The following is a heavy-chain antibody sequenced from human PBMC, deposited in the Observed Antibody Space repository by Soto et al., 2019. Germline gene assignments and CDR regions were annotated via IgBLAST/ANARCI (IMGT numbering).Heavy chain of an antibody. CDR2: IYYSGST. V-gene: IGHV4-61*08. Sequence: PSETLSLTCTVSGGSISSRGYYWSWIRQHPGKGLEWIGYIYYSGSTNYNPSLKSRVTISVDTSKNQFSLKLSSVTAADTAVYYCARGSNGGFDPWGQGTLVTVSS. J-gene: IGHJ5*02. CDR3: ARGSNGGFDP. CDR1: GGSISSRGYY.